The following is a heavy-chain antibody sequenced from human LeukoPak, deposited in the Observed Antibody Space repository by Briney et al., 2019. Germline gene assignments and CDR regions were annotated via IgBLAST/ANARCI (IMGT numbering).Heavy chain of an antibody. V-gene: IGHV4-59*01. D-gene: IGHD4-17*01. Sequence: SETLSLTCTVSGGSISSYYWSWIRQPPGKGLEWIGYIYYSGSTNYNPTLKSRVTISVDTSKNQFSLKLSSVTAADTAVYYCARENHDYGDFSFFDYWGQGTLVTVSS. CDR3: ARENHDYGDFSFFDY. CDR1: GGSISSYY. J-gene: IGHJ4*02. CDR2: IYYSGST.